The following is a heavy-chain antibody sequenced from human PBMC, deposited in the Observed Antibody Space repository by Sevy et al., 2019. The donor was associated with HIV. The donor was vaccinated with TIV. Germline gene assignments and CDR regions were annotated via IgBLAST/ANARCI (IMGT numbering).Heavy chain of an antibody. V-gene: IGHV3-30*03. D-gene: IGHD3-22*01. Sequence: GGSLRLSCVASGFTFSSYGMHWVRQAPGKGLEWVAVISFDGSHKYYADSVKGRFTISRDNSKNTLYLQLNSLRPGDTAVHYCARDHDSSGYFRIRYFDYWGQGTLVTVSS. CDR2: ISFDGSHK. CDR3: ARDHDSSGYFRIRYFDY. CDR1: GFTFSSYG. J-gene: IGHJ4*02.